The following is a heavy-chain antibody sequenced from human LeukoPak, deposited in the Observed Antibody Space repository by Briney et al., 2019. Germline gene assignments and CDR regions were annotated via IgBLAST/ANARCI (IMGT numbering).Heavy chain of an antibody. CDR2: IYWDDDK. J-gene: IGHJ4*02. D-gene: IGHD3-10*01. V-gene: IGHV2-5*02. CDR1: GFSLSTSGVG. CDR3: AHRVLSGVYFDY. Sequence: ESGPTLVKPTQTLTLTCTFSGFSLSTSGVGVGWIRQPTGKALEWLALIYWDDDKRYSPSLKSRLTITRDTSKNQVVLSMTNMDPVDTATYYCAHRVLSGVYFDYWGQGTLVTVSS.